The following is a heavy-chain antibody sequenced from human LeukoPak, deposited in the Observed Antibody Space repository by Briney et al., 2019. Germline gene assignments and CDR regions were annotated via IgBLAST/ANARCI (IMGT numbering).Heavy chain of an antibody. J-gene: IGHJ4*02. Sequence: SETLSLTCTVSGGSISSYYWTWIRQPPGKGLEWIGEINHSGSTNYNPSLKSRVTISVDTSKNQFSLKLSSVTAADTAVYYCARGPIAAAVHFDYWGQGTLVTVSS. V-gene: IGHV4-34*01. CDR2: INHSGST. CDR1: GGSISSYY. CDR3: ARGPIAAAVHFDY. D-gene: IGHD6-13*01.